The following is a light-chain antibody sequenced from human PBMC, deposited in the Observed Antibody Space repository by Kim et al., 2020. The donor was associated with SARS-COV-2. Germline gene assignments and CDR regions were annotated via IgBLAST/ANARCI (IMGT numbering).Light chain of an antibody. CDR2: GKN. V-gene: IGLV3-19*01. Sequence: SSELTQDPAVSVALGQTVRITCQGDSLRSYYASWYQQKPGQAPVLVIYGKNNRPSGIPDRFSGSSSGNTASLTITGAQAEDEADYYCNSRDSSGNHRVVFGGGPKLTVL. CDR3: NSRDSSGNHRVV. CDR1: SLRSYY. J-gene: IGLJ2*01.